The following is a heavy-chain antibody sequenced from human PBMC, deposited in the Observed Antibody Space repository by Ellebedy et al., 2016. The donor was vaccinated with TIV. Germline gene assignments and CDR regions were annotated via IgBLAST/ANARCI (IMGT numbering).Heavy chain of an antibody. CDR2: IRSKAYGGTT. V-gene: IGHV3-49*03. CDR3: TRVSGSYPNSVYYFDY. Sequence: PGGSLRLSCTASGFTFGDYAMSWFRQAPGKGLEWVGFIRSKAYGGTTEYAASVKGRFTISRDDSKSIAYLQMNSLKTEDTAVYYCTRVSGSYPNSVYYFDYWGQGTLVTVSS. CDR1: GFTFGDYA. D-gene: IGHD1-26*01. J-gene: IGHJ4*02.